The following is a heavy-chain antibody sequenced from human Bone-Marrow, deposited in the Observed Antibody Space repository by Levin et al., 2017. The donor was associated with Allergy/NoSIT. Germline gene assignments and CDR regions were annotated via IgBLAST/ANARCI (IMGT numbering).Heavy chain of an antibody. CDR1: GDSVSSSDYY. CDR3: ARGAQWMVRFNY. V-gene: IGHV4-61*08. J-gene: IGHJ4*02. CDR2: IYYTGTS. Sequence: SQTLSLTCNVSGDSVSSSDYYWSWIRQSPGKGLEWIGYIYYTGTSNYSPSLKSRVSISLDTSKNQFSLKLTSVTAADTAVYYCARGAQWMVRFNYWGQGTLVTVSS. D-gene: IGHD6-19*01.